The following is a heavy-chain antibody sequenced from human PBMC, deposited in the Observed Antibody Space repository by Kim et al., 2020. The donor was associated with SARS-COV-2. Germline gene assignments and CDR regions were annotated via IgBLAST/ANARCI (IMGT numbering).Heavy chain of an antibody. Sequence: GGSLRLSCAASGFTFSSYGMHWVRQAPGKGLEWVAVISYDGSNKYYADSVKGRFTISRDNSKNTLYLQMNSLRAEDTAVYYCAKDLYDILTGYHFDYWG. CDR1: GFTFSSYG. V-gene: IGHV3-30*18. CDR3: AKDLYDILTGYHFDY. CDR2: ISYDGSNK. J-gene: IGHJ4*01. D-gene: IGHD3-9*01.